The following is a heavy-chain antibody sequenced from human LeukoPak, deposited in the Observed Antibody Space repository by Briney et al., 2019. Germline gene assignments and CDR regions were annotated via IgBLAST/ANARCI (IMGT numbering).Heavy chain of an antibody. J-gene: IGHJ4*02. V-gene: IGHV3-21*01. CDR1: GFTISSYN. CDR2: ISSSSSYI. CDR3: ARDPWSYDFWSGYYPDQDY. D-gene: IGHD3-3*01. Sequence: GGSLRLSCAASGFTISSYNMNWVRQAPGKGLEWVSSISSSSSYIYYTDSVKGRFTISRDNAKNSLYLQMNSLRAEDTAVYYCARDPWSYDFWSGYYPDQDYWGQGTLVTVSS.